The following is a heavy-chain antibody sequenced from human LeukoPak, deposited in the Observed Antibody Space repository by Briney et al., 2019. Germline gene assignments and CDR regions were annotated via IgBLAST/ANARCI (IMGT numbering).Heavy chain of an antibody. CDR1: GFTFSSYS. V-gene: IGHV3-30*04. D-gene: IGHD6-13*01. Sequence: GRSLRLSCEASGFTFSSYSMHWVRQAPGKGLEWVAVISYDGSYKFYADSVKGRFTISRDNSKSTLYLQMNSLRAEDTAVYYCAKDRYSGLNTIDYWGQGTLVTVSS. CDR3: AKDRYSGLNTIDY. J-gene: IGHJ4*02. CDR2: ISYDGSYK.